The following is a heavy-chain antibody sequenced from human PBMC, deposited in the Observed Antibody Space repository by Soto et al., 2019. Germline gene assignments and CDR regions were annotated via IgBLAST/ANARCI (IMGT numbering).Heavy chain of an antibody. CDR1: GGSFSGYY. D-gene: IGHD3-10*01. Sequence: SETLSLTCAVYGGSFSGYYWSWIRQPPGKGLEWIGEINHSGSTNYNPSLKSRVTISVDTSKNQFSLKLSSVTAADTAVYYCARGLRALWFGDLDYWGQGTLVTVSS. CDR2: INHSGST. J-gene: IGHJ4*02. CDR3: ARGLRALWFGDLDY. V-gene: IGHV4-34*01.